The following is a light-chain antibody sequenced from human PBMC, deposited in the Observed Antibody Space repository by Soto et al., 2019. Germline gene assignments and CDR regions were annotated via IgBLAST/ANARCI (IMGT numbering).Light chain of an antibody. CDR3: QQYNNWPPWT. CDR1: QSISSN. J-gene: IGKJ1*01. CDR2: GES. Sequence: EIVMTQSPATLSVSPGERATLSCRASQSISSNLAWYQQKPGQARRLLIYGESTRATCIPARFSGSGYGTEFTLTISSLQAEDFAVYYCQQYNNWPPWTFGQGTKVEIK. V-gene: IGKV3D-15*01.